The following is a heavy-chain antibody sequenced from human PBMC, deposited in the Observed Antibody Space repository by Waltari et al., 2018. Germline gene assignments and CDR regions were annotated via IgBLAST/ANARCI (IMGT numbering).Heavy chain of an antibody. Sequence: QVQLQESGPGLVKHSATLSLTCTVSGGSVSRGSYYWSWIRQPPGKGLEWIGYIYYSGSTNYNPSLKSRVTISVDTSKNQFSLKLSSVTAADTAVYYCARGVDTAMVYDYWGQGTLVTVSS. CDR2: IYYSGST. CDR1: GGSVSRGSYY. CDR3: ARGVDTAMVYDY. J-gene: IGHJ4*02. D-gene: IGHD5-18*01. V-gene: IGHV4-61*01.